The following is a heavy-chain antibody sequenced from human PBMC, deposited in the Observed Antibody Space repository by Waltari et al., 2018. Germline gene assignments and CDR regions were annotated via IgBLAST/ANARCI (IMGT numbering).Heavy chain of an antibody. CDR2: VHGSGRT. V-gene: IGHV4-4*02. CDR3: ARDRGRGLYLDT. D-gene: IGHD2-15*01. J-gene: IGHJ4*02. Sequence: QLQLLESGPGLVNPSGTLSLSCAVSGDSVTSPYLWNWVRQSPQRGLEWIGQVHGSGRTNYSPSFASRITVSIDTSNNQFSLKLTAATAADTAVYYCARDRGRGLYLDTWGPGTLVTVSP. CDR1: GDSVTSPYL.